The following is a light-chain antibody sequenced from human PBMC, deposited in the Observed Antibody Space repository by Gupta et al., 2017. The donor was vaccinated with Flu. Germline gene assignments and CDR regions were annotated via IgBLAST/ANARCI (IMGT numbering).Light chain of an antibody. V-gene: IGKV4-1*01. CDR2: WAS. CDR3: QQHGSCPLT. Sequence: ILMTQSPESLAVYLAERATINCKSSQSVLFSSTNKNNLAWYQQRPRKPPKLLIYWASTRESGVPDRFSGSGSGTDFTLTISSLQAEDFAAYYCQQHGSCPLTFGGGTKVEIE. CDR1: QSVLFSSTNKNN. J-gene: IGKJ4*01.